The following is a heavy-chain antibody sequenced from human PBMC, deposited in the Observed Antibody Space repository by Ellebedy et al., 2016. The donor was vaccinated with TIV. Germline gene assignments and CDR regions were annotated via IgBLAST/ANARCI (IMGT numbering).Heavy chain of an antibody. CDR2: IYSGGST. Sequence: GGSLRLXXAASGFTVSSNYMSWVRQAPGKGLEWVSVIYSGGSTYYADSVKGRFTISRDNSKNTLYLQMNSLRAEDTAVYYCAREHWEPRAFDIWGQGTMVTVSS. CDR3: AREHWEPRAFDI. V-gene: IGHV3-53*01. D-gene: IGHD1-26*01. CDR1: GFTVSSNY. J-gene: IGHJ3*02.